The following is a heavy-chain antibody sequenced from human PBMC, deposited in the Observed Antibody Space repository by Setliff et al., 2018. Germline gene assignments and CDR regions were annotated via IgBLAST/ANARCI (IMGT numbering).Heavy chain of an antibody. CDR2: INHSGST. V-gene: IGHV4-34*01. D-gene: IGHD3-10*01. CDR1: GGSFSGYY. Sequence: TSETLSLTCAVYGGSFSGYYWSWIRQPPGKGLEWIGEINHSGSTNYNPSLKSRVTISVDTSKNQFSLKLSSVTAADTAVYYCARASGGARGVFFDYWGQGTLVTVSS. CDR3: ARASGGARGVFFDY. J-gene: IGHJ4*02.